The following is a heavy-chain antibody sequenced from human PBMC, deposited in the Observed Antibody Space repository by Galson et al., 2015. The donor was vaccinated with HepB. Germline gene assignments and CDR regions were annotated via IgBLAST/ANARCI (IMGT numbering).Heavy chain of an antibody. CDR3: AKSARWATGSLTLDIIWYFDL. CDR2: ISGSGGST. CDR1: GFTFSSYA. Sequence: SLRLSCAASGFTFSSYAMSWVRQAPGKGLEWVSAISGSGGSTYYADSVKGRFTISRDNSKNTLYLQMNSLRAEDTAVYYCAKSARWATGSLTLDIIWYFDLWGRGTLVTVSS. J-gene: IGHJ2*01. V-gene: IGHV3-23*01. D-gene: IGHD1-26*01.